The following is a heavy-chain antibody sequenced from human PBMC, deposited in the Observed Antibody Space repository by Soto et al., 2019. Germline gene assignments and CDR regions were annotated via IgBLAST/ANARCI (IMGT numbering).Heavy chain of an antibody. D-gene: IGHD2-15*01. J-gene: IGHJ6*02. V-gene: IGHV3-21*01. CDR1: GFHFNSYT. Sequence: GVSMILSWAASGFHFNSYTINWVRTAPGKRLEWLSSISSSGYIFSTDSVRGRFTISRDNAKNSVYLQINSLRAEDTAVYFCARDCSGGSCYPGMDVWGQATTGSVSS. CDR3: ARDCSGGSCYPGMDV. CDR2: ISSSGYI.